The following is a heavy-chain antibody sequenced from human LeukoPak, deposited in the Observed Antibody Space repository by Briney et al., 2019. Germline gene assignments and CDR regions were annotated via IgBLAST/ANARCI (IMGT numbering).Heavy chain of an antibody. CDR3: AKACWVSNADAVL. Sequence: GGSLRLSCAASGFTFSSYAMSWVREAPARGLEWVSSLRGNGDTFYADSVKGRFTPSRDDSRNTVYLQLNNLRVEDTAVYYCAKACWVSNADAVLWGQGTVVTVSS. CDR1: GFTFSSYA. D-gene: IGHD1-1*01. V-gene: IGHV3-23*01. J-gene: IGHJ4*02. CDR2: LRGNGDT.